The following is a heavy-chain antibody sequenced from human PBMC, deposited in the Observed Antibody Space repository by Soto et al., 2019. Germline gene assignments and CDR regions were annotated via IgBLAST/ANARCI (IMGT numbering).Heavy chain of an antibody. D-gene: IGHD2-15*01. J-gene: IGHJ5*02. CDR3: ATSSRRHFRCCTCYENWFDP. Sequence: QVQLVQSGAEVKKPGSSVKVSCKASGGTFSSYVISWARQAPGQGLEWMGGIIPMFGTANYAQKFQGRLTITADESPGTDYMELSTLRSEDTAVYYCATSSRRHFRCCTCYENWFDPWGQGTLVTVSS. CDR2: IIPMFGTA. CDR1: GGTFSSYV. V-gene: IGHV1-69*01.